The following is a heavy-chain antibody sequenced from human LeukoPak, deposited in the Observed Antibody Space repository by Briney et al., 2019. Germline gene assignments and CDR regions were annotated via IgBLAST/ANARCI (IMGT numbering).Heavy chain of an antibody. CDR2: VSGSGRST. Sequence: GGSLRLSCAASGFTFTSYAMTWVRQAPGKGLVWVSTVSGSGRSTTYADSVKGRFTISRDNAKNTVYLQMNSLRAEDTAVYYCTRTLGVPSAFDPWGQGTLVTVSS. CDR3: TRTLGVPSAFDP. V-gene: IGHV3-23*01. D-gene: IGHD2-2*01. J-gene: IGHJ5*02. CDR1: GFTFTSYA.